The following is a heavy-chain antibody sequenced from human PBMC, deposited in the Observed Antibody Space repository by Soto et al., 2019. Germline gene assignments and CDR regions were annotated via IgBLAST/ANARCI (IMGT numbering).Heavy chain of an antibody. J-gene: IGHJ4*02. CDR2: IYHSGST. Sequence: KASETLSLTCAVSGGSISSGGYSWSWIRQPPGKGLEWIGYIYHSGSTYYNPSLKSRVTISVDRSKNKFSLKLSSVTAADTAVYYCARVRMTYYYDSSGWFDYWGQGTLVTVSS. CDR3: ARVRMTYYYDSSGWFDY. CDR1: GGSISSGGYS. D-gene: IGHD3-22*01. V-gene: IGHV4-30-2*01.